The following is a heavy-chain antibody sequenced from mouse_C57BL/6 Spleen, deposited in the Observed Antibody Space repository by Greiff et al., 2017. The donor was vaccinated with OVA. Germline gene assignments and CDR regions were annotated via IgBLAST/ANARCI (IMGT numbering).Heavy chain of an antibody. V-gene: IGHV1-7*01. J-gene: IGHJ3*01. CDR1: GYTFTSYW. CDR2: LNPSSGYT. CDR3: GRGGYDSWFAY. Sequence: QVQLQQSGAELAKPGASVKLSCTASGYTFTSYWMHWVKQRPGRGLEWIGYLNPSSGYTKYNQKFKDKATLTADKTTRTAYMQLSSLTYEDAAGYYCGRGGYDSWFAYWGQGTLGAGSA. D-gene: IGHD2-4*01.